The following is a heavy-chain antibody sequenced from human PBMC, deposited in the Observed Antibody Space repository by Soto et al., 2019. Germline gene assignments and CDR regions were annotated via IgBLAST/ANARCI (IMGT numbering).Heavy chain of an antibody. V-gene: IGHV3-74*01. Sequence: PGGSLRLSCAVSGSTFSNDWMHWVRQAPGKGLVWVSHINSDVSSTNYADFVKGRFTIARDNAKNTVYLQMNSLRAEDTAVYYCARDRSYSLDVWGQGTTVTVSS. CDR1: GSTFSNDW. CDR3: ARDRSYSLDV. J-gene: IGHJ6*02. CDR2: INSDVSST.